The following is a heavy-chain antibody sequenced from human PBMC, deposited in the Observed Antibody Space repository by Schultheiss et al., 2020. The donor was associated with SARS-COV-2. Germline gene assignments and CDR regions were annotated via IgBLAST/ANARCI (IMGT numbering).Heavy chain of an antibody. CDR1: GFTFSSYA. D-gene: IGHD4-11*01. V-gene: IGHV3-48*01. CDR2: ISSSGNTI. CDR3: ARGEGLTTDYYGMDV. Sequence: GGSLRLSCAASGFTFSSYAMHWVRQAPGKGLEWVSYISSSGNTIYYADSVKGRFTISRDNSKNTLYLQMNSLRAEDTAVYYCARGEGLTTDYYGMDVWGQGTTVTVSS. J-gene: IGHJ6*02.